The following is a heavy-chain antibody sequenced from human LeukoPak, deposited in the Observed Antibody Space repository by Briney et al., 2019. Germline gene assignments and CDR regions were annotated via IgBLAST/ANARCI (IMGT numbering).Heavy chain of an antibody. Sequence: TSDTLSLTCTLSGGSISSYYWSCIPQPPGEGLGWIGYIYYSGSTNYNPSLKSRVTISVDTSKNQCSLKLSYVTAADTAVYYCAERYYSSTSCHDYWGQGTLVTVSS. D-gene: IGHD2-2*01. CDR3: AERYYSSTSCHDY. CDR2: IYYSGST. V-gene: IGHV4-59*07. J-gene: IGHJ4*02. CDR1: GGSISSYY.